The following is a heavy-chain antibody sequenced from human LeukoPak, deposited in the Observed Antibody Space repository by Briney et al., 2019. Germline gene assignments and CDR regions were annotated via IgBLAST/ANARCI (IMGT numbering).Heavy chain of an antibody. Sequence: SETLSLTCTVSGGSISSYYWSWIRQPPGKGLEWIGYIYYSGSTNYNPSLKSRVTISVDTSKNQFSLKLSSVTAADTAVYYCARTRDGYNQGSYFDYWGQGTLVTVSS. CDR2: IYYSGST. CDR3: ARTRDGYNQGSYFDY. D-gene: IGHD5-24*01. CDR1: GGSISSYY. J-gene: IGHJ4*02. V-gene: IGHV4-59*01.